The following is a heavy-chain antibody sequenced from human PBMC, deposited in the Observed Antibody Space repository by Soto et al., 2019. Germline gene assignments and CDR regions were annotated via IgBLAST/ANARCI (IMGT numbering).Heavy chain of an antibody. CDR1: GGTFSNXA. CDR2: IIPHLGTT. CDR3: XXXXXGXXVGWGNYLDP. V-gene: IGHV1-69*06. D-gene: IGHD1-7*01. J-gene: IGHJ5*02. Sequence: QEQLVQSGTEVKKPGSSVKVSCKASGGTFSNXAXXXVRXXXXQGLEWMGGIIPHLGTTSYAQKFQARVTITADKSTNTAYXDLXXXXXXXTXXXXXXXXXXGXXVGWGNYLDPWGQGTLVTVSS.